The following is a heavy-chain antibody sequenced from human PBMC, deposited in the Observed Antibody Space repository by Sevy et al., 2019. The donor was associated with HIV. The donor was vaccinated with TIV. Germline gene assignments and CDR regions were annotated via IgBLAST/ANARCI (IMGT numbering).Heavy chain of an antibody. CDR3: AKSHSSSWYYGMDV. CDR1: GFTFSSYG. CDR2: IRYDGSNK. D-gene: IGHD6-13*01. J-gene: IGHJ6*02. V-gene: IGHV3-30*02. Sequence: GGCLRLSCAASGFTFSSYGMHWVRQAPGKGLEWVAFIRYDGSNKYYADSVKGRFTISRDNSKNTLYLQMNSLRAEDTAESYCAKSHSSSWYYGMDVWGQGTTVTVSS.